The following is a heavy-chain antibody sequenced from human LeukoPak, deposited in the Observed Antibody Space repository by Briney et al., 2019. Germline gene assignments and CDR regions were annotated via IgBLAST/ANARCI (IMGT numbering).Heavy chain of an antibody. CDR1: GGSISSYY. Sequence: SETLSLTCTVSGGSISSYYWSWIRQPPGKGLEWIGYIYYSGSTNYNPSLKSRVTISVDTPKNQFSLKLSSVTAADTAVYYCARGHPYLGAFDIRGQGTMVTVSS. D-gene: IGHD3-16*01. V-gene: IGHV4-59*01. J-gene: IGHJ3*02. CDR3: ARGHPYLGAFDI. CDR2: IYYSGST.